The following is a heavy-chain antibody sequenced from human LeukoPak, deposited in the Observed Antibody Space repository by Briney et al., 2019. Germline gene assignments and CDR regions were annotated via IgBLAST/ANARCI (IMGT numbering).Heavy chain of an antibody. CDR3: ARVGHEITIFGVVTPYYYYMDV. CDR2: ISAYNGNT. CDR1: GYTFTSYG. J-gene: IGHJ6*03. V-gene: IGHV1-18*01. D-gene: IGHD3-3*01. Sequence: ASVKVSCKASGYTFTSYGISWVRQAPGQGLEWMGWISAYNGNTNYAQKLQGRVTMTTDTSTSTAYMELRSLRSEDTAVYYCARVGHEITIFGVVTPYYYYMDVWGKGTTVTVSS.